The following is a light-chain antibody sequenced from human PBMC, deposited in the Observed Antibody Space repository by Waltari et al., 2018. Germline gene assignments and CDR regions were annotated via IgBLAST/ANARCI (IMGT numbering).Light chain of an antibody. J-gene: IGLJ2*01. CDR3: SSYRSSDTLEL. CDR1: SRHVGGYNY. V-gene: IGLV2-14*03. Sequence: HSALTQPASVSGSPGQSITISCTGTSRHVGGYNYVSCYQQHPGKAPKLMIYDVSNRHSGVSNRFSGSKSGNTASLTISGLQAEDEADYYCSSYRSSDTLELFGGGTSLTVL. CDR2: DVS.